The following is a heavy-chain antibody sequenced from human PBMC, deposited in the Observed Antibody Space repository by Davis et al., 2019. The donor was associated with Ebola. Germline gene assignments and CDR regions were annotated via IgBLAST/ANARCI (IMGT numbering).Heavy chain of an antibody. J-gene: IGHJ4*02. V-gene: IGHV3-30*02. CDR3: AKETTATTDFDY. D-gene: IGHD4-17*01. CDR1: GFSLSNYD. Sequence: GESLKISCAASGFSLSNYDIHWVRQAPGKGLEWVAFIRYDGSNKYYVDSVKGRFTISRDNSKYTLYLQMNSLRREDSAMYYCAKETTATTDFDYWGQGTLVTVSS. CDR2: IRYDGSNK.